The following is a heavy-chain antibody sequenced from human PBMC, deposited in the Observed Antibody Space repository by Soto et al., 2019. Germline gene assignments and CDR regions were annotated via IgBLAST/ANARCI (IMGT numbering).Heavy chain of an antibody. D-gene: IGHD3-22*01. Sequence: QVQLVQSGAEVKKPGASVKVSCKASGYTFTSYGISWVRQAPGQGLEWMGWISAYNGNTNYAQKLQGRVTMTTDTSPRPAYMELRSLRSDLTAVYYCARESLLYYYDRSGYYPYWYFDLWGRGTLVTVSS. CDR1: GYTFTSYG. CDR3: ARESLLYYYDRSGYYPYWYFDL. J-gene: IGHJ2*01. CDR2: ISAYNGNT. V-gene: IGHV1-18*01.